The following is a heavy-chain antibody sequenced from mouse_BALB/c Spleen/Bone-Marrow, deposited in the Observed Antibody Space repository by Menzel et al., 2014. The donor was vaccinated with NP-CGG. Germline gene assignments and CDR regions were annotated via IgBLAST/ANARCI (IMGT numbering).Heavy chain of an antibody. CDR2: INPDSSTI. D-gene: IGHD2-1*01. Sequence: EVQGVESGGGLVQPGGSLKLSCAASGFDFSRYWMSWVRQAPGKGLEWIGEINPDSSTINYTPSLKDKFIISRDNAKNTLYLQMSKVRSEDTALCYCARRGNFSPYYGMDYWGQGTSVTVSS. V-gene: IGHV4-1*02. CDR1: GFDFSRYW. J-gene: IGHJ4*01. CDR3: ARRGNFSPYYGMDY.